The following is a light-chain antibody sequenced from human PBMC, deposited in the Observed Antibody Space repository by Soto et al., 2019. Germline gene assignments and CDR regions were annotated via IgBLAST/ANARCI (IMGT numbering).Light chain of an antibody. J-gene: IGKJ1*01. V-gene: IGKV1-39*01. CDR1: QSIDNY. Sequence: DIQMTQSPSSLSASVGDRVTITCRTSQSIDNYLNWYQQKPGKAPRLLIYATSNLQSGVTSRISGSGSRTDFTLTISRLEPEDFAVYYCQQYGSSPVWTFGKGTKVAIK. CDR2: ATS. CDR3: QQYGSSPVWT.